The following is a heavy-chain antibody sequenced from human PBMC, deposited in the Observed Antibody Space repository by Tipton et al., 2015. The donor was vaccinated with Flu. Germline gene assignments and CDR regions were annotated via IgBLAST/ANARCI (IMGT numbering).Heavy chain of an antibody. CDR2: IEPGGSET. V-gene: IGHV3-7*01. D-gene: IGHD3-10*01. Sequence: SLRLSCAASRFTFSTYWMGWVRQAPGKGLEWVANIEPGGSETYYVDSVKGRFTISRDNAKNSLYLQMSSLRAEATAVYYCVRDDGSTSVDYWGQGTLVSVSS. CDR1: RFTFSTYW. CDR3: VRDDGSTSVDY. J-gene: IGHJ4*01.